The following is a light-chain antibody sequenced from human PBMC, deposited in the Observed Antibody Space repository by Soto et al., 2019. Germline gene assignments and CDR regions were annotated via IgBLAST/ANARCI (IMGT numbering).Light chain of an antibody. CDR3: SSYTNSSTLVG. CDR2: EVS. CDR1: SSDVGGYNF. Sequence: QSALTQPASVSGSPGQSITISCTGTSSDVGGYNFVSWYQHHPGKAPKLIIYEVSNRPSGVFNRFSASKSGNTASLTISGLQAEDEADYYCSSYTNSSTLVGFGGGTKVTVL. V-gene: IGLV2-14*01. J-gene: IGLJ2*01.